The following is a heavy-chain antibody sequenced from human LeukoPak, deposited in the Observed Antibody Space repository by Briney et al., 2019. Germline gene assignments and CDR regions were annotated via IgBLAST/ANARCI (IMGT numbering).Heavy chain of an antibody. CDR2: TSFDESNK. Sequence: PGRSLRLSCAGFGFTFSGYSIHWVRQAPGKGLGWVAVTSFDESNKYYADSVKGRFTISRDNSMNTVYLQMYSLRDGDTAVYYCARAKRFSSGWLDCFDYWGQGTLVTVSS. CDR3: ARAKRFSSGWLDCFDY. V-gene: IGHV3-30*04. D-gene: IGHD6-19*01. J-gene: IGHJ4*02. CDR1: GFTFSGYS.